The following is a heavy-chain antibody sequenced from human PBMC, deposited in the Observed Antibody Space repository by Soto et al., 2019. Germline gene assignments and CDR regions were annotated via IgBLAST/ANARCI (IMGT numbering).Heavy chain of an antibody. CDR3: ARHNHSSGTYFRLDV. V-gene: IGHV4-59*08. CDR1: GGSISSYY. CDR2: IYYSGST. Sequence: SXTLSLTCTVSGGSISSYYWSWIRQPPGKGLEWIGYIYYSGSTNYNPSLKSRVTISVDTSKNQFSLKLSSVAAADTAVYYCARHNHSSGTYFRLDVWGQGTRVTVSS. D-gene: IGHD3-10*01. J-gene: IGHJ6*02.